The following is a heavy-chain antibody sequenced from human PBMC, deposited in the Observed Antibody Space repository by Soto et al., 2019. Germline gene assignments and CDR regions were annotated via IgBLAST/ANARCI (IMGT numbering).Heavy chain of an antibody. CDR2: ISAYNGNT. J-gene: IGHJ4*02. V-gene: IGHV1-18*04. Sequence: ASVKVSCKASGYTFTSYGISWVRQAPGQGLEWMGWISAYNGNTNYAQKLQGRVTMTTDTSTSTAYMELRSLRSDDTAVYYCARDLPLAGRKPVFDYWGQGTLVTVSS. CDR3: ARDLPLAGRKPVFDY. CDR1: GYTFTSYG. D-gene: IGHD2-15*01.